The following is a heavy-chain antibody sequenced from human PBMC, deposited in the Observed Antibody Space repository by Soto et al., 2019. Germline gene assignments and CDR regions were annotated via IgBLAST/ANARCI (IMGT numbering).Heavy chain of an antibody. CDR2: IYSGGTT. V-gene: IGHV3-53*01. CDR3: AREGYCSGGSCFPDY. CDR1: GFSVSSNY. D-gene: IGHD2-15*01. Sequence: EVQLVESGGDSIQPGGSLRLSCAASGFSVSSNYMSWVRQAPGKGLEWVSVIYSGGTTYYADSVKGRFTISRDNSKNMLHIQMNRLRAEDTAVYYCAREGYCSGGSCFPDYWGQGTPVIVSA. J-gene: IGHJ4*02.